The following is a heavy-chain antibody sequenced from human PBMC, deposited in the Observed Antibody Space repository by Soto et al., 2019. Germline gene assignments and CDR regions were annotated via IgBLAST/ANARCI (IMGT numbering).Heavy chain of an antibody. CDR1: GGSVKGYY. CDR2: INHTGGT. Sequence: SETLSLTCTVYGGSVKGYYWNWIRQPPGKGLEWIGEINHTGGTHYNPSLKSRVTMSVDTSKNQFSLRLSSVTAADTAIYYCATRITVFGLLIPPFDPWGQGTQVTVSS. D-gene: IGHD3-3*01. CDR3: ATRITVFGLLIPPFDP. V-gene: IGHV4-34*01. J-gene: IGHJ5*02.